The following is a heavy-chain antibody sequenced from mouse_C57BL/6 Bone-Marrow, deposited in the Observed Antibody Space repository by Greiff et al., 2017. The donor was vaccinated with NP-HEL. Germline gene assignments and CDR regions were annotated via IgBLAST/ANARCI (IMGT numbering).Heavy chain of an antibody. V-gene: IGHV1-53*01. CDR1: GYTFTSYW. CDR2: INPSNGGT. J-gene: IGHJ1*03. Sequence: VQLQQPGTELVKPGASVKLSCKASGYTFTSYWMHWVKQRPGQGLEWIGNINPSNGGTNYNQKFKSKATLTVDKSSSTAYMHLSSLTSEDSSVYDCASSYYGSRCWYFDVGGTGTTVTVSS. D-gene: IGHD1-1*01. CDR3: ASSYYGSRCWYFDV.